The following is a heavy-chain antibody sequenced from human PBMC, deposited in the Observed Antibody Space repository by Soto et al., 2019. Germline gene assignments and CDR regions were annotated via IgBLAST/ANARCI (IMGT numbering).Heavy chain of an antibody. V-gene: IGHV2-26*01. CDR2: IFSNDEK. J-gene: IGHJ4*02. D-gene: IGHD6-13*01. CDR3: ARMSSWYSYYFDY. Sequence: QVTLKESGPVLVKPTEPLTLTCTVSGFSLSNARMGVSWIRQPPGKALEWLAHIFSNDEKSYSTSLKSRLTISKDTSKSQVVLTMTNMDPVDTATYYCARMSSWYSYYFDYWGQGTLVTVSS. CDR1: GFSLSNARMG.